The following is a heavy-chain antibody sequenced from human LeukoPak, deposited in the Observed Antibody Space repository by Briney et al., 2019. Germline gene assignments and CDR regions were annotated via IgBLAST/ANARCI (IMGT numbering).Heavy chain of an antibody. Sequence: ASVKVSCKASGYTFTSYGISWVRQAPGQGLEWMGWINPDSGGTNYARKFQGRVTMTTATTISTAYMQLGWLRSDDTAVYYCASGLNSRSSSCWGQGTRVTVSS. D-gene: IGHD6-13*01. CDR3: ASGLNSRSSSC. CDR2: INPDSGGT. CDR1: GYTFTSYG. V-gene: IGHV1-2*02. J-gene: IGHJ1*01.